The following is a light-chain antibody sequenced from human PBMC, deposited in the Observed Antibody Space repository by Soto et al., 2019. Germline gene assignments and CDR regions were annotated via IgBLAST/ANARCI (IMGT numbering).Light chain of an antibody. CDR3: QQYGSSPRT. CDR1: QSVRSSY. Sequence: EIVLTQSPGTLSLSPGERATLSCRASQSVRSSYLAWYQQKPGQAPRLLIYGASSRATGIPDRFSGSGSGTDFTRTSSRLEPEDFAVYYCQQYGSSPRTFGQGTKVEIK. V-gene: IGKV3-20*01. J-gene: IGKJ1*01. CDR2: GAS.